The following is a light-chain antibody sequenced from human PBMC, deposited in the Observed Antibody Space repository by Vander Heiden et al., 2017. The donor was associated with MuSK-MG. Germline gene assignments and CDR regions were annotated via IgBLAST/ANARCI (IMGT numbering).Light chain of an antibody. CDR2: AAS. V-gene: IGKV1-39*01. CDR1: QSINNY. CDR3: QQRYTTTTYT. J-gene: IGKJ2*01. Sequence: DIQMTQSPPSLSASVGDRVTLTCRASQSINNYLNWYQQKPGKAPNLLIFAASSLESRVPSRISGSRSCTEYTLIITSLQPEEFSTYYCQQRYTTTTYTFGPGTKVEIK.